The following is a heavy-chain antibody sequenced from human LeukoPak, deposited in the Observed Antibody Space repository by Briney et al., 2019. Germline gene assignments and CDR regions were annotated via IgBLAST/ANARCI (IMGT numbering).Heavy chain of an antibody. CDR1: GFTFSSYW. V-gene: IGHV3-74*01. CDR3: VREYSSSSGRAFDI. Sequence: GGSLRLSCAASGFTFSSYWMHWVRQAPGKGLVWVSRISTDGSGTDSADSVKGRFTISRDNAKNTLYLQMNSLRAEDTAVYYCVREYSSSSGRAFDIWGQGTMVTVSP. J-gene: IGHJ3*02. CDR2: ISTDGSGT. D-gene: IGHD6-6*01.